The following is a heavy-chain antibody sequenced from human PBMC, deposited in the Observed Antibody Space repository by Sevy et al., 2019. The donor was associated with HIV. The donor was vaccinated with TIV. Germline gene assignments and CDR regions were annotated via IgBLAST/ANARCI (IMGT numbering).Heavy chain of an antibody. Sequence: GGSLRLSCTASGFIFGDYGMSWVRQAPGKGLEWIAFFKSKIHGGTTENAASVKGRFTNSRDDSKNIVYLQMRNLKAEDTAVYYCTRWSGSQSIFDYWGQGTLVTVSS. J-gene: IGHJ4*02. CDR1: GFIFGDYG. CDR2: FKSKIHGGTT. V-gene: IGHV3-49*04. CDR3: TRWSGSQSIFDY. D-gene: IGHD1-26*01.